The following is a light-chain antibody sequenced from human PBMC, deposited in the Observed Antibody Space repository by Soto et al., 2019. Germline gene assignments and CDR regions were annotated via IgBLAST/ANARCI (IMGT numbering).Light chain of an antibody. J-gene: IGKJ5*01. CDR1: RTITEF. CDR3: HQSFGSPFT. V-gene: IGKV1-39*01. Sequence: DIQMTQSPSSLSASVGDRVTITCRASRTITEFLNWYHQKPGKAPNLLIYSSSNLESGVPTRFSGTGSGTDFALTISSLQPEDFGTYYCHQSFGSPFTFGQGTRVDIK. CDR2: SSS.